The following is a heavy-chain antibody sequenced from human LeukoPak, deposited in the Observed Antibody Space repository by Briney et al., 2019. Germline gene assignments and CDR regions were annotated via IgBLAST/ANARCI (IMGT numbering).Heavy chain of an antibody. CDR3: ARRRYCSGGRCYALYFDY. Sequence: PSETLSLTCTVSGGSISSYYWSWIRQPPGKGLEWIGYIYYSGSTNYNPSLKSRVTISVDTSRNQFSLKLSSVTAADTAVYYCARRRYCSGGRCYALYFDYWGQGTLATVSS. J-gene: IGHJ4*02. CDR2: IYYSGST. D-gene: IGHD2-15*01. V-gene: IGHV4-59*08. CDR1: GGSISSYY.